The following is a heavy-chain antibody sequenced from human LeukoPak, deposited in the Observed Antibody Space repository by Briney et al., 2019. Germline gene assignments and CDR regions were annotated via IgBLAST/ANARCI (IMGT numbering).Heavy chain of an antibody. CDR1: GFTFSSYG. CDR2: IWYDGSNK. CDR3: ARDRSYWDYYYYGMDV. D-gene: IGHD1-26*01. Sequence: GRSLRLSCAASGFTFSSYGMHWVRQAPGKGLEWVAVIWYDGSNKYYADSVKGRFTISRDNSKNTLYLQMNSPRAEDTAVYYCARDRSYWDYYYYGMDVWGQGTTVTVSS. V-gene: IGHV3-33*01. J-gene: IGHJ6*02.